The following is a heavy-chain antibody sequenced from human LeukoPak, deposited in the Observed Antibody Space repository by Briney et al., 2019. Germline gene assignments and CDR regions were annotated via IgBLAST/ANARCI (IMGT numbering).Heavy chain of an antibody. D-gene: IGHD2-21*02. CDR3: ARAVVTAPVYYGMDV. Sequence: SETLSLTCSVSGGSIRTNTNYWGWNSSNYWGWIRQPLGKGLEWIGSIHYSGTTYYHPSLQSRLTISVDTSKNQFSLKLSSVTAADTAVYYCARAVVTAPVYYGMDVWGQGTTVTVSS. V-gene: IGHV4-39*07. J-gene: IGHJ6*02. CDR1: GGSIRTNTNYWGWNSSNY. CDR2: IHYSGTT.